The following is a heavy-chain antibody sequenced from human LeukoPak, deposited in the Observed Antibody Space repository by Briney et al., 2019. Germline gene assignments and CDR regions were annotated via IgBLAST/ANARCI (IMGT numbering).Heavy chain of an antibody. D-gene: IGHD6-19*01. CDR2: INHSGST. J-gene: IGHJ4*02. Sequence: PSETLSLTCAVYGGSFSGYYWSWIRQPPGKGLEWIGEINHSGSTNYNPSLKSRVTISVDTSENQFSLKLSSVTAADTAVYYCARGRKKQWLAGGYYFGYWGQGTLVTVSS. CDR3: ARGRKKQWLAGGYYFGY. V-gene: IGHV4-34*01. CDR1: GGSFSGYY.